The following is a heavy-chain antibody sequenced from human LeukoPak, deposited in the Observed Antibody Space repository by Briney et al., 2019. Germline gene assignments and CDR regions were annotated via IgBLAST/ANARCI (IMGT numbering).Heavy chain of an antibody. CDR2: INHRGTT. V-gene: IGHV4-34*01. Sequence: SETLSLTCAVNGGSFSDYYWSWIRQAPGKGLGWIGDINHRGTTNYNPSLKSRVTISVDTSKIQLSLKLTSVTAADSAVYYCARASQSSGYYFGPWGYWGQGTLVTVSS. CDR1: GGSFSDYY. D-gene: IGHD3-22*01. J-gene: IGHJ4*02. CDR3: ARASQSSGYYFGPWGY.